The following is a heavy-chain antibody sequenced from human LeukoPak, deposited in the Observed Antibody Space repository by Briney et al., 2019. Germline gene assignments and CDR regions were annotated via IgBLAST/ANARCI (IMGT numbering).Heavy chain of an antibody. V-gene: IGHV4-59*11. CDR1: GGSISPLY. D-gene: IGHD3-10*01. CDR2: IYYSGTT. Sequence: SETLSVTCTVSGGSISPLYWGWIRQPPGKGLEFMGHIYYSGTTNYTPSLRSRVTLSVDTSKNQFSLKLSSVTDADTAVYYCARGGVAAKYYFDYWGPGTLVTVSS. CDR3: ARGGVAAKYYFDY. J-gene: IGHJ4*02.